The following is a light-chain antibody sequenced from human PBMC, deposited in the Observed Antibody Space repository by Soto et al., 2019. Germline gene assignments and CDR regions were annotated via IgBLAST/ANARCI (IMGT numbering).Light chain of an antibody. CDR2: GAS. CDR1: QSVSSSY. V-gene: IGKV3-20*01. Sequence: EIVLTQSPGTLSLSPGERATLSCRASQSVSSSYLAWYQQKPGQAPRLLIYGASSRATGIPDRFSGSGSGIDFTLTISRLETEDFEVYYCKQYGGSWTFGQGTKVEIK. CDR3: KQYGGSWT. J-gene: IGKJ1*01.